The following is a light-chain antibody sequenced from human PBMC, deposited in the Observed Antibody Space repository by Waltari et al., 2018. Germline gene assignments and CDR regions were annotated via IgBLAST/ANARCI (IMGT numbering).Light chain of an antibody. CDR2: DAA. V-gene: IGKV3-20*01. CDR1: QRISRY. Sequence: SCRASQRISRYLAWYQQKPGQAPRLLIYDAASRATGIPDRFSGSGSGTDFSLTISRLEPEDSAVYYCQKYGTLPATFGQGTKVEIK. J-gene: IGKJ1*01. CDR3: QKYGTLPAT.